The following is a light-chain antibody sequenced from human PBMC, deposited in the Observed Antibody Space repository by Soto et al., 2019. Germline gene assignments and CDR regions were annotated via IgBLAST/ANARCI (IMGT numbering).Light chain of an antibody. Sequence: QSALAQPASVSGSPGQSITISCTGTSSDVGAYNYVSWYHQHHPGKAPELIIYDVTDRPSGVSTRFSGSKSGNTASLTISGLQGEDEGDYYCSSYTTIKTVIFGGGTQLTVL. J-gene: IGLJ7*01. CDR3: SSYTTIKTVI. CDR1: SSDVGAYNY. CDR2: DVT. V-gene: IGLV2-14*01.